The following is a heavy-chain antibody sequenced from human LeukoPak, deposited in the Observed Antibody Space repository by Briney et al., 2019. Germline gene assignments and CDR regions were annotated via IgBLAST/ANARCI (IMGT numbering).Heavy chain of an antibody. CDR1: GYNFNVFY. D-gene: IGHD6-6*01. CDR3: ARFSPYSSSSGGAY. CDR2: IYPDSGNT. V-gene: IGHV1-2*02. J-gene: IGHJ4*02. Sequence: ASVKVSCKASGYNFNVFYIHWVRQAPGQGLEWMGRIYPDSGNTDYAQNFHGRVTMTRDTSVSTAYMELSRLRSDDTAVYFCARFSPYSSSSGGAYWGQGTLVTVSS.